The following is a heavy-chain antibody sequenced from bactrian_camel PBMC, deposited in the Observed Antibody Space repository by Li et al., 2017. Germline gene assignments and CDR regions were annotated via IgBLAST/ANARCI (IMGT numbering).Heavy chain of an antibody. V-gene: IGHV3-3*01. CDR1: GATHSYLC. D-gene: IGHD4*01. CDR2: AFPTFHMP. J-gene: IGHJ4*01. Sequence: RLSCAVSGATHSYLCMAWFRQTPGKEREVVAAAFPTFHMPFYADSVKGRFTVSYDNAENTVSLQMNSLKPEDTTMYFCATSLSWWRCHVMLSSDINYWDQGTQVTVS. CDR3: ATSLSWWRCHVMLSSDINY.